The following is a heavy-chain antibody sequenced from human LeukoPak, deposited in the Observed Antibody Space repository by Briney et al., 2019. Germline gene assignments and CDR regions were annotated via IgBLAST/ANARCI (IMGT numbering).Heavy chain of an antibody. Sequence: SETLSLTCTVSGGSISSSSHSWGWIRQPPGKGLEWLGNIFSSGGTYYNPSLKSRVTISVDTSKNQFSLKLSSVTAADTAVYYCATVHYYYGMNVWGQGTLVTVSS. CDR1: GGSISSSSHS. CDR2: IFSSGGT. V-gene: IGHV4-39*01. J-gene: IGHJ6*02. D-gene: IGHD1-1*01. CDR3: ATVHYYYGMNV.